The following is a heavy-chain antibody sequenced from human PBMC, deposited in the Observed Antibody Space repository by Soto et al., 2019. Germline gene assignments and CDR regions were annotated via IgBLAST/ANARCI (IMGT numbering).Heavy chain of an antibody. D-gene: IGHD3-3*01. Sequence: ASLKVCCKASGYTFTSYGISWVRQAPGQGLEWMGWISAYNGNTNYAQKLQGRVTMTTDTSTSTAYMELRSLRSDDTTVYYCARDQGNDFWSGYRGLDHYYYYGMDVWGQGTTVTVSS. V-gene: IGHV1-18*01. CDR1: GYTFTSYG. CDR2: ISAYNGNT. CDR3: ARDQGNDFWSGYRGLDHYYYYGMDV. J-gene: IGHJ6*02.